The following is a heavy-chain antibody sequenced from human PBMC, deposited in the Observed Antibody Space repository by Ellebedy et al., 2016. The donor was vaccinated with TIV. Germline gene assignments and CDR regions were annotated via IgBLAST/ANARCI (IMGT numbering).Heavy chain of an antibody. V-gene: IGHV5-51*01. D-gene: IGHD7-27*01. CDR2: IYPGDSDT. Sequence: GGSLRLSXQGSGYNFNNYWIGWVRQMPGKGLEWMGIIYPGDSDTRYSPSFQGQVTISADKSISTAYVQWSSLKASDTAMYYCAKHRGQLGWSDSWGQGTLVTVSS. CDR3: AKHRGQLGWSDS. J-gene: IGHJ5*01. CDR1: GYNFNNYW.